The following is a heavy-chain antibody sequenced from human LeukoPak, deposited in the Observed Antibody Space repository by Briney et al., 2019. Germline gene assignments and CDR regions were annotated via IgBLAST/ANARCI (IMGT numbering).Heavy chain of an antibody. V-gene: IGHV5-51*01. J-gene: IGHJ5*02. CDR1: GYSFTSYW. Sequence: GESLKISCKGVGYSFTSYWIGWVRQMPGKGMEWMGVIYPGGSRTRYDPSFQGQVTISVDKSISTAYLQWVSLKASDTAMYYCACREFTSTWSYPWGQGTLVTVSS. D-gene: IGHD3-10*01. CDR3: ACREFTSTWSYP. CDR2: IYPGGSRT.